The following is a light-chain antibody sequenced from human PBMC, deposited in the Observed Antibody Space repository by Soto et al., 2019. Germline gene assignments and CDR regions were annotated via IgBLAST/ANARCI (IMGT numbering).Light chain of an antibody. Sequence: EIVCTHSPCTLPVSPGGRPTLSCRAGRSVSTNFAWYLQKPGQPPRLLIYDGSIRASGVPDRFSGSGSDTDFTLTISRLQSEDSAVYFCQQYINWPFSFGQGTRLEIK. CDR1: RSVSTN. V-gene: IGKV3-15*01. CDR3: QQYINWPFS. J-gene: IGKJ5*01. CDR2: DGS.